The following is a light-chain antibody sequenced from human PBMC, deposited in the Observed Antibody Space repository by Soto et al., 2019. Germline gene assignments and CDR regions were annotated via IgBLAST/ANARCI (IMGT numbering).Light chain of an antibody. Sequence: EIVMTQSPATLSVSPGERATLSCRARQSISTELGWYQQKPGQPPRLLIYSASTRATGVPARFTGSGSGSECTLTISGLQSEDFAVYYCQQGHNWPLTFGQGTRLEI. CDR1: QSISTE. J-gene: IGKJ2*01. CDR2: SAS. V-gene: IGKV3-15*01. CDR3: QQGHNWPLT.